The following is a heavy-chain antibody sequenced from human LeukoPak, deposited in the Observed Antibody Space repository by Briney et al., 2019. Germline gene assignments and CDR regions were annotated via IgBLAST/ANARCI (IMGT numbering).Heavy chain of an antibody. CDR2: IYYSGST. D-gene: IGHD2-15*01. J-gene: IGHJ4*02. Sequence: PSETLSLTCTVSGGSMSSRAYYWGWIRQPPGKGLEFIGSIYYSGSTYYNPSLKSRVTISVDTSKSQFSLKVTSVTAADTAVYYCARAHCSGGSCYLSYWGQGTLVTVSS. V-gene: IGHV4-39*07. CDR1: GGSMSSRAYY. CDR3: ARAHCSGGSCYLSY.